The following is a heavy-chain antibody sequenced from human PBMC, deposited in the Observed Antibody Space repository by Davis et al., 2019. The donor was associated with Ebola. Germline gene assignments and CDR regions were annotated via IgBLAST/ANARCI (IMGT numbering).Heavy chain of an antibody. CDR1: GFTFRDYA. Sequence: GESLKISCAASGFTFRDYAMSWVRQAPGKGLEWVSAIGANSAGVHYADSVKGRFSISRDDSKNTLYLQMNSLRAEDSAVYHCARAASYRNYYYMDVWGKGTTVTVSS. CDR2: IGANSAGV. V-gene: IGHV3-23*01. CDR3: ARAASYRNYYYMDV. D-gene: IGHD3-10*01. J-gene: IGHJ6*03.